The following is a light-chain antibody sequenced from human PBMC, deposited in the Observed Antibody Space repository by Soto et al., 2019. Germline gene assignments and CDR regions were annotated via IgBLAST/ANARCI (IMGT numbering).Light chain of an antibody. CDR2: GTS. CDR3: QQSGYSPIT. Sequence: ETVLTQTPGTLSLSTGERATLSCRASQSVSSSSLAWYQQRPGQAPRLLIYGTSSRATGIPDRFSGSGSGTDFTLTIYRLEPEDFAVYYCQQSGYSPITFGQGTRLEIK. CDR1: QSVSSSS. J-gene: IGKJ5*01. V-gene: IGKV3-20*01.